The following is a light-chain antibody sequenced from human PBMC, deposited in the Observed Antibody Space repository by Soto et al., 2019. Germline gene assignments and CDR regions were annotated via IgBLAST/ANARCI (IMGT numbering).Light chain of an antibody. CDR1: QSVLYSINNENY. CDR2: WAS. Sequence: DIVMTQSPDSLAVSLGERATINCKSSQSVLYSINNENYLAWYQQKPGQPPKLLIFWASTRESGVPDRFSGSGSQTDFTLTISSLQAEDVAFYYCQQHFSTPWTFGQGTKVEIK. CDR3: QQHFSTPWT. V-gene: IGKV4-1*01. J-gene: IGKJ1*01.